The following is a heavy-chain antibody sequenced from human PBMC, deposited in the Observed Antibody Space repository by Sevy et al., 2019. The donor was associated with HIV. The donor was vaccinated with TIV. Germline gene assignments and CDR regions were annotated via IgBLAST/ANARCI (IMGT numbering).Heavy chain of an antibody. CDR2: ISYDGSNK. V-gene: IGHV3-30-3*01. CDR3: AREDSNYYYYYGMDV. Sequence: GGSLRLSCAASGFTFSSYAMHWVRQAPGKGLEWVAVISYDGSNKYYADSVKGRFTIPRDNSKNTLYLQMNSLRAEDTAVYYCAREDSNYYYYYGMDVWGQGTTVTVSS. D-gene: IGHD4-4*01. CDR1: GFTFSSYA. J-gene: IGHJ6*02.